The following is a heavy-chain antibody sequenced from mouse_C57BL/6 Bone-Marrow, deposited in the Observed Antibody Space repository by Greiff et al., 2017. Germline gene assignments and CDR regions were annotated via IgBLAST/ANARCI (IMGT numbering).Heavy chain of an antibody. CDR3: ARRRDLLWLRGYYFDY. J-gene: IGHJ2*01. V-gene: IGHV1-18*01. CDR2: INPNNGGT. D-gene: IGHD2-2*01. Sequence: EVQLQQSGPELVKPGASVKIPCKASGYTFTDYNMDWVKQSHGKSLEWIGDINPNNGGTIYNQKFKGKATLTVDKSSSTAYMELRSLTSEDTAVYYCARRRDLLWLRGYYFDYWGQGTTLTVSS. CDR1: GYTFTDYN.